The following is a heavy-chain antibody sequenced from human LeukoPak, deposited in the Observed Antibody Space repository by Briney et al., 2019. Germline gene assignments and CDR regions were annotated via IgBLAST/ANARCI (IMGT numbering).Heavy chain of an antibody. CDR3: ARVRYRLAETYIDY. V-gene: IGHV1-2*02. CDR2: INPNSGDT. J-gene: IGHJ4*02. D-gene: IGHD3-16*01. Sequence: ASVKVSCKASGYIFTGYYMHWVRQAPGQGLGWMGWINPNSGDTNYAQKFQGRVTMTRDTSTSTAYMELSRLRSDDTAVYYCARVRYRLAETYIDYWGQGTLVTVSS. CDR1: GYIFTGYY.